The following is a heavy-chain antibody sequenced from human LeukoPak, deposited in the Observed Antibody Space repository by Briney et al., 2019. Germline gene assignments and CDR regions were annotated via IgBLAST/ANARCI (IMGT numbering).Heavy chain of an antibody. V-gene: IGHV3-33*01. CDR2: IWYNGKNK. D-gene: IGHD2-8*01. CDR1: GFSFGGYG. J-gene: IGHJ4*02. CDR3: ARDLGGCTNGLCSYYFDY. Sequence: PGGSLRLSCVASGFSFGGYGMNWVRQAPGKGLEWVAVIWYNGKNKYYSDSVKGRFTISRDTSKNILYLQMNSLRAEDTAVYYCARDLGGCTNGLCSYYFDYWGQGTLVTVSS.